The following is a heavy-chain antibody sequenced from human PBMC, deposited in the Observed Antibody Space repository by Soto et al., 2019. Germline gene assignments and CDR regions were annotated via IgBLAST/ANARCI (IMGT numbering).Heavy chain of an antibody. V-gene: IGHV3-23*01. D-gene: IGHD6-13*01. CDR2: LSDSGDSI. Sequence: GGSLRLSCAASGFTFSSYGMHWVRQAPGKGLEWVSGLSDSGDSIYYADSVKGRFTIYRDNSMNTLYLQMNTLRVEDTAVYYCAKVSSSWYAGFFDLWGQGTLVTVSS. CDR3: AKVSSSWYAGFFDL. CDR1: GFTFSSYG. J-gene: IGHJ4*02.